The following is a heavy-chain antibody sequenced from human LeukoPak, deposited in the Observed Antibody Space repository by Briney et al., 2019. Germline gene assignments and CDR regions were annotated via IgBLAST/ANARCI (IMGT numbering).Heavy chain of an antibody. CDR3: ARVGAWDLQRVFES. D-gene: IGHD1-26*01. J-gene: IGHJ4*02. CDR1: GFRFGDYW. CDR2: IKQDGAEK. V-gene: IGHV3-7*01. Sequence: GGSLRLSCAASGFRFGDYWMTWARHIPGKGLEWVANIKQDGAEKHYAESVEGRFIISRDNAKNSLYLEMDSLKVEDTAVYYCARVGAWDLQRVFESWGQGTLVTVSS.